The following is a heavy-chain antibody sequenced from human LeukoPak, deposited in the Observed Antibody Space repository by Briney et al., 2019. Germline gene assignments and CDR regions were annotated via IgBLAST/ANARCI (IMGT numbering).Heavy chain of an antibody. J-gene: IGHJ4*02. CDR3: ARDRSSLAVGDSRTSDY. D-gene: IGHD2-21*02. V-gene: IGHV1-69*05. CDR1: GGTFSSYA. CDR2: IIPIFGTA. Sequence: ASVKVSCKASGGTFSSYAISWVRQAPGQGLEWMGGIIPIFGTANYAQKFQGRVTMTTDTSTNTAYMELGSLRSDDTAVYYCARDRSSLAVGDSRTSDYWGQGTLVTVSS.